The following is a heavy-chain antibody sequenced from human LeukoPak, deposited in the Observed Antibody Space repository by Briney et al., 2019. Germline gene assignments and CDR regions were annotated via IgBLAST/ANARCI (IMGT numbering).Heavy chain of an antibody. CDR3: ARDTVYCSGGSCSYYYMDV. V-gene: IGHV4-31*03. J-gene: IGHJ6*03. CDR1: GGSISSGGYY. CDR2: IYYSGST. Sequence: HSETLSLTCSVSGGSISSGGYYWSWIRQHPGKGLEWIGYIYYSGSTYYNPSLKSRVTISVDTSKNHFSPKLSSVTAADTAVYYCARDTVYCSGGSCSYYYMDVWGKGTTVTVSS. D-gene: IGHD2-15*01.